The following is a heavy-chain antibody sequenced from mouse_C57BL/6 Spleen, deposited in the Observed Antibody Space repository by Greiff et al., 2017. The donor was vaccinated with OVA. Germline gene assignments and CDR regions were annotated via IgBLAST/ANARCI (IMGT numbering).Heavy chain of an antibody. J-gene: IGHJ2*01. Sequence: QVQLQQSGAELVKPGASVKMSCKASGYTFTSYWITWVKQRPGQGLEWIGDIYPGSGSTNYNEKFKSKATLTVDTSSSTAYMQLSSLTSEDSAVYYCARWRRDWEDDYWGQGTTLTVSS. V-gene: IGHV1-55*01. CDR2: IYPGSGST. D-gene: IGHD4-1*01. CDR3: ARWRRDWEDDY. CDR1: GYTFTSYW.